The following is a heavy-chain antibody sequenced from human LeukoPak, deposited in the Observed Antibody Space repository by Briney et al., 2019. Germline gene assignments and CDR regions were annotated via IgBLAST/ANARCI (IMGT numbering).Heavy chain of an antibody. CDR1: GFTFSSYG. D-gene: IGHD5-24*01. J-gene: IGHJ4*02. CDR3: AKGHSNGYYYFDS. Sequence: GGSLRLSCAASGFTFSSYGMHWVRQAPGKGLEWVAVIWYDGSNKYYADSLKGRFTISRDNSKNTVFLQMNSLRGEDTAVYYCAKGHSNGYYYFDSWGQGTLVTVSS. V-gene: IGHV3-30*02. CDR2: IWYDGSNK.